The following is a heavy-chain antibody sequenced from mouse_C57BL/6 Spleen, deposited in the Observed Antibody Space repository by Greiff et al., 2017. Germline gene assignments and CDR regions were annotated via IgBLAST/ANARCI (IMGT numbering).Heavy chain of an antibody. J-gene: IGHJ1*03. D-gene: IGHD1-1*01. V-gene: IGHV14-4*01. CDR2: IDPENGDT. CDR1: GFNIKDDY. Sequence: EVQLQQSGAELVRPGASVKLSCTASGFNIKDDYMHWVKQRPEQGLEWIGWIDPENGDTEYASKFQGKATITADTSSNTADLQLSSLTSEDTAVYYWTTEGVTTVVERPRGYFDVWGTGTTVTVSS. CDR3: TTEGVTTVVERPRGYFDV.